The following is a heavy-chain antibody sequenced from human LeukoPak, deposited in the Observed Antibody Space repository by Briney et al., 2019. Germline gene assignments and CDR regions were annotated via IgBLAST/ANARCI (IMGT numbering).Heavy chain of an antibody. Sequence: SETLSLTCTVSGGSISSYYWSWIRPPPGKGRWWIAYLFYSGSTDYNPSLESRVTISVDTSKNQFSLKLRSVTAADTAVYYCATVAVIRGVTYFDYWGQGTLVTVSS. CDR3: ATVAVIRGVTYFDY. CDR1: GGSISSYY. CDR2: LFYSGST. J-gene: IGHJ4*02. D-gene: IGHD3-10*01. V-gene: IGHV4-59*01.